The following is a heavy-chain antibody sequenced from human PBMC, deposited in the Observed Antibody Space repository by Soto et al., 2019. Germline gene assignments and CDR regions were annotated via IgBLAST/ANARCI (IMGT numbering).Heavy chain of an antibody. J-gene: IGHJ4*02. D-gene: IGHD3-22*01. V-gene: IGHV1-24*01. CDR1: GYTLTELS. Sequence: ASVKVSCKVSGYTLTELSMHWVRQAPGKGLEWMGGFDPEDGETIYAQKFQGRVTMTEDTSTDTAYMELSSLRSEDTAVYYCATAHREYYYDSSGYYFDYWGQGTLVTVS. CDR2: FDPEDGET. CDR3: ATAHREYYYDSSGYYFDY.